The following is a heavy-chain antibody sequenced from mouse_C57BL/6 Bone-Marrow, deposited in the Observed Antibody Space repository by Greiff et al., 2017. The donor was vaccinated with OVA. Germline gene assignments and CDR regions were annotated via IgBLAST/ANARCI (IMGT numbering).Heavy chain of an antibody. V-gene: IGHV1-80*01. J-gene: IGHJ3*01. CDR1: GYAFSSYW. CDR2: IYPGDGDT. CDR3: ARELTGTRAWFAY. Sequence: QVQLQQSGAELVKPGASVKISCKASGYAFSSYWMNWVKQRPGKGLEWIGQIYPGDGDTNYNGKFKGKATLTADKSSSTAYMQLSSLTSEDSAVYFCARELTGTRAWFAYWGQGTLVTVSA. D-gene: IGHD4-1*01.